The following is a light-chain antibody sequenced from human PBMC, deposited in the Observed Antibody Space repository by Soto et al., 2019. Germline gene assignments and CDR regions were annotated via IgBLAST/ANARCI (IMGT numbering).Light chain of an antibody. CDR3: MQGSHWPPIT. CDR1: QSLVHSDGNTY. V-gene: IGKV2-30*02. CDR2: KVS. J-gene: IGKJ5*01. Sequence: DVVVTQSPLSLPVTLGQAASISCRSSQSLVHSDGNTYLSWFHQRTGQSPRRLIYKVSNRDSGVPDRFSGIGSGTDFTLKISRVEAEDVGVYYCMQGSHWPPITFGQGTRLEIK.